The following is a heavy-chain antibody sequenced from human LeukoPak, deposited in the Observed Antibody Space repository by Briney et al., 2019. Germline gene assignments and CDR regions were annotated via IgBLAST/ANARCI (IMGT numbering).Heavy chain of an antibody. Sequence: GGSLRLSCAASGFTVSSNYMSWVRQAPGKGLEWVSVIYSGGSTYYADSVKGRFTISRDNSKNTLYLQMNSLRAEDTAVYYCANLIVVVPAAPNYWGQGTLVTVSS. CDR2: IYSGGST. J-gene: IGHJ4*02. CDR3: ANLIVVVPAAPNY. V-gene: IGHV3-53*01. D-gene: IGHD2-2*01. CDR1: GFTVSSNY.